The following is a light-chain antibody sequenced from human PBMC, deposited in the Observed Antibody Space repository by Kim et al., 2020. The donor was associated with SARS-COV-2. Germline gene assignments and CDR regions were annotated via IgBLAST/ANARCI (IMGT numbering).Light chain of an antibody. V-gene: IGKV1-39*01. CDR2: AAS. Sequence: SPVGDRVTITCRASQSISIYLNWYQQKPWKAPKLLIYAASSLQSGVPSRFSGSGSGTDFTLTISSLQPEDFATYYCQQSYSTPWTFGQGTKVDIK. CDR1: QSISIY. J-gene: IGKJ1*01. CDR3: QQSYSTPWT.